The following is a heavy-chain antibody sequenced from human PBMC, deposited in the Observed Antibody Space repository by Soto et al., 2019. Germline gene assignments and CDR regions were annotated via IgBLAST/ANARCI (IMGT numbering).Heavy chain of an antibody. J-gene: IGHJ4*02. CDR3: AGGLSGQLLWDYGSGSYYTYDY. D-gene: IGHD3-10*01. V-gene: IGHV3-23*01. CDR1: GFTFSSYA. CDR2: ISGSGGST. Sequence: GGSLRLSCAASGFTFSSYAMSWVRQAPGKGLEWVSAISGSGGSTYYADSVKGRFTISRDNSKNTLYLQMNSLRAEDTAVYYCAGGLSGQLLWDYGSGSYYTYDYWGQGTLVTVSS.